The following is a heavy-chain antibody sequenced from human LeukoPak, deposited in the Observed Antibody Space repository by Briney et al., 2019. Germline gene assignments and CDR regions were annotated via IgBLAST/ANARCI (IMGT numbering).Heavy chain of an antibody. J-gene: IGHJ6*03. CDR2: ITSSSSYI. V-gene: IGHV3-21*01. Sequence: GGSLRLSCAASGFTFSSYTMNWVRQAPGKGLEWVSSITSSSSYIYYADSVMGRFTISRDNANNSLYLQMNSLRAEDTAVCYCAKDLGPYYYYYMDVWGKGTTVTISS. CDR1: GFTFSSYT. CDR3: AKDLGPYYYYYMDV.